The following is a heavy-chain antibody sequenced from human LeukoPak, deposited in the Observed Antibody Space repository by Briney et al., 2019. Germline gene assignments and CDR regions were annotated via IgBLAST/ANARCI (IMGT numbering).Heavy chain of an antibody. CDR2: ISTTGSSI. J-gene: IGHJ5*02. Sequence: GRSLRLSCAASGFTFSSYEMNWVRQAPGKGLEWVSYISTTGSSIYYADSVKGRFTISRDNAKNSLYLQMHSLRAEDTALYYCARDALVAARLGWFDPWGQGTLVTVSS. CDR1: GFTFSSYE. D-gene: IGHD6-6*01. V-gene: IGHV3-48*03. CDR3: ARDALVAARLGWFDP.